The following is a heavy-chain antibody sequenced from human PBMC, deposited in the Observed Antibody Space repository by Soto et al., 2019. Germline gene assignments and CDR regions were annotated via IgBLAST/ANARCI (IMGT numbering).Heavy chain of an antibody. CDR3: ARVAYFNGWIFDY. V-gene: IGHV3-7*01. CDR1: GFTFSSYW. J-gene: IGHJ4*01. CDR2: IKQDGSEK. D-gene: IGHD6-19*01. Sequence: PGGSLRLSCAASGFTFSSYWMSWVRQAPGKGLEWVANIKQDGSEKYYVDSVKGRFTLSRDNAKNSLQLQMNSLRAEDTAIYFCARVAYFNGWIFDYWDQGTLVTVSS.